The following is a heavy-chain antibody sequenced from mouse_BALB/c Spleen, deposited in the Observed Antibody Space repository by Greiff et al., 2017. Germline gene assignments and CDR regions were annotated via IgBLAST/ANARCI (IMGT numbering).Heavy chain of an antibody. D-gene: IGHD1-1*01. V-gene: IGHV1-9*01. CDR1: GYTFSSYW. CDR3: ARSITTVVNDY. J-gene: IGHJ2*01. CDR2: ILPGSGST. Sequence: QVQLKQSGAELMKPGASVKISCKATGYTFSSYWIEWVKQRPGHGLEWIGEILPGSGSTNYNEKFKGKATFTADTSSNTAYMQLSSLTSEDSAVYYCARSITTVVNDYWGQGTTLTVSS.